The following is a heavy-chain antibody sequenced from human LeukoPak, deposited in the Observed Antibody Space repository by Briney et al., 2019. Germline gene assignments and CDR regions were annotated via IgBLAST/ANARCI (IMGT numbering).Heavy chain of an antibody. J-gene: IGHJ4*02. D-gene: IGHD2/OR15-2a*01. CDR2: IDPSDSDA. V-gene: IGHV5-51*01. Sequence: GESLKISCKGSGYPFTASWISWVRQMPGKGLEWMGTIDPSDSDARYSPSFEGQVTLSVDKSINTAYLQWTQLKASDTAMYFCAGRVGNTWTWHLDSWGQGTLVTVSP. CDR3: AGRVGNTWTWHLDS. CDR1: GYPFTASW.